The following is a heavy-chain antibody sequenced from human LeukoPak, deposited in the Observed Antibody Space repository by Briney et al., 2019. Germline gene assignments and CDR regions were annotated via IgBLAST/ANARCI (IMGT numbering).Heavy chain of an antibody. Sequence: MTSETLSLTCTVSGGSISSYYWSWIRQPPGKGLEWIGYIYYSGSTNYNPSLKSRVTISVDTSKNQFSLKLSSVTAADTAVYYCASGFDSSSWHELDYWGQGTLVTVSS. V-gene: IGHV4-59*01. CDR2: IYYSGST. CDR3: ASGFDSSSWHELDY. J-gene: IGHJ4*02. CDR1: GGSISSYY. D-gene: IGHD6-13*01.